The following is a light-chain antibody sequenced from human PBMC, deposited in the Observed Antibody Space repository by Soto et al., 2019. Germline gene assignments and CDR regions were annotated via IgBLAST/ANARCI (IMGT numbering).Light chain of an antibody. CDR1: QSISSSY. Sequence: EIGLTQSPGTLSLSPGERATLSCLASQSISSSYLAWYKQKPGQAPRLLIYAASSRATGIPDRFSGSGSGTHFTLTISRLEPAEFAVYYCQQYGSSSDTFGQGTQLEIK. CDR3: QQYGSSSDT. CDR2: AAS. V-gene: IGKV3-20*01. J-gene: IGKJ2*01.